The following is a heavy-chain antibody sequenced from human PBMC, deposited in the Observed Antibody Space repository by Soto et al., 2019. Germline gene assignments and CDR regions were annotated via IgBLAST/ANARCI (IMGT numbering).Heavy chain of an antibody. V-gene: IGHV3-23*01. CDR3: ANGAYYYYMDV. Sequence: GGSLRLSCAASGFTFSSXXXXXXXQAPGKGLEWVSAISGSGGTNYYADSVKGRFTISRDNSKNTLYLQMNSLRAEDTAVYYCANGAYYYYMDVWGKGTTVTVSS. CDR1: GFTFSSXX. J-gene: IGHJ6*03. CDR2: ISGSGGTN.